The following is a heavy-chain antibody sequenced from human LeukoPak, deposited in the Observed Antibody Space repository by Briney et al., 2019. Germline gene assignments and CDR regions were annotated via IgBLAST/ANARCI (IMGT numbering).Heavy chain of an antibody. J-gene: IGHJ4*02. CDR3: RHIEYVAPDS. CDR1: GLGFAGSA. CDR2: VRSRDKNYAT. V-gene: IGHV3-73*01. Sequence: GGSLRLSCAASGLGFAGSAVHWARQTSGRGLEWIGCVRSRDKNYATIYGASARGRFTISRDDSRNTASLQMNSLNTEDTAVYYFRHIEYVAPDSWGQGTLVTVSS. D-gene: IGHD2-21*01.